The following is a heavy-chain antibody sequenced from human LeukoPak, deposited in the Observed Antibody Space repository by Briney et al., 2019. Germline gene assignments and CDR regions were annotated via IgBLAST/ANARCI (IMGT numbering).Heavy chain of an antibody. J-gene: IGHJ4*02. Sequence: GGSLRLSCAASGFTFSSYAMSWVRQAPGKGLEWVSSISGSGDSTYHADSVKGRFTISRDNAKNSLYLQMNSLRAEDTAVYYCARDMGTGGGQGTLVTVSS. CDR1: GFTFSSYA. CDR2: ISGSGDST. V-gene: IGHV3-23*01. D-gene: IGHD1-14*01. CDR3: ARDMGTG.